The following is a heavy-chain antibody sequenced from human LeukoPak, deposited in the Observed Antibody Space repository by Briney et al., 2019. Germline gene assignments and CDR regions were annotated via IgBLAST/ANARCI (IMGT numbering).Heavy chain of an antibody. CDR2: IIPFLRVA. CDR1: GGTFNSYA. Sequence: ASVKVSYKASGGTFNSYAISWVRQAPGQGLEWRGRIIPFLRVANYAQKFQGRVTITADRSTSTAYMELRSLRSEDTAVYYCANTRPISSAWTLQPDRYYGVDVWGQGTTVTVSS. J-gene: IGHJ6*02. D-gene: IGHD6-19*01. V-gene: IGHV1-69*04. CDR3: ANTRPISSAWTLQPDRYYGVDV.